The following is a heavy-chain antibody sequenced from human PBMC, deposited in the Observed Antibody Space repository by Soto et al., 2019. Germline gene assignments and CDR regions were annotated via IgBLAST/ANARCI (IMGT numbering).Heavy chain of an antibody. CDR1: EITFAKYY. Sequence: PGRSLRLSWASSEITFAKYYMPWLRQAPGKGPEWVANIKPDGSEQYYVDSVKGRFTISRDNANNSLYLQMNSLRAEDTAVYFYARGKWNYYHGLDFWGQWNRVTVAS. J-gene: IGHJ6*01. CDR3: ARGKWNYYHGLDF. V-gene: IGHV3-7*01. CDR2: IKPDGSEQ. D-gene: IGHD1-20*01.